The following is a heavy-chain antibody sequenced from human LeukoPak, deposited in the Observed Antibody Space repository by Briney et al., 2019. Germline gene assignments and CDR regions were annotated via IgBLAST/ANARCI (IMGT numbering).Heavy chain of an antibody. V-gene: IGHV3-15*01. CDR2: FKSNTDGGTT. J-gene: IGHJ4*02. CDR1: GFAFSNAW. CDR3: TTECDDY. Sequence: GGSLRLSCVASGFAFSNAWMSWVRQAPGKGLEWVGRFKSNTDGGTTDYAAPVKGRFTISRKDSKITLYQQMISLKTEDTAVYYCTTECDDYWGQGTLVTVSS.